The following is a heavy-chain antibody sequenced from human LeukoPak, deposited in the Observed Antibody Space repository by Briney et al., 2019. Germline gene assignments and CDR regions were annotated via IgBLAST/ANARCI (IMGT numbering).Heavy chain of an antibody. CDR3: ARDAAKVYYFDY. CDR1: GYTFTGNY. D-gene: IGHD6-25*01. Sequence: GASVKVSCKASGYTFTGNYKHWVRQAPGQGLEWMGRINPNSGGTNYAQKFQGRVTMTRDTSISTAYMELSRLRSDDTAVYYCARDAAKVYYFDYWGQGTLVTVSS. V-gene: IGHV1-2*06. CDR2: INPNSGGT. J-gene: IGHJ4*02.